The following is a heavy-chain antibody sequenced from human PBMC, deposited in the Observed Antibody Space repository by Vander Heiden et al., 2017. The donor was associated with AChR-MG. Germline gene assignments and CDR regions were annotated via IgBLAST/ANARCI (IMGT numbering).Heavy chain of an antibody. V-gene: IGHV1-69*06. CDR2: IIPIFGTA. Sequence: QVQLVQSGAEVKKPGSSVKVSCKAAGGTFNSYAISWVRQAPGQGLEWMGGIIPIFGTANYAQKFQGRVTITADKSTSTAYMELSSLRSEDTAVYYCARSIAEIRCYYYYGMDVWGQGTTVTVSS. J-gene: IGHJ6*02. CDR1: GGTFNSYA. D-gene: IGHD6-6*01. CDR3: ARSIAEIRCYYYYGMDV.